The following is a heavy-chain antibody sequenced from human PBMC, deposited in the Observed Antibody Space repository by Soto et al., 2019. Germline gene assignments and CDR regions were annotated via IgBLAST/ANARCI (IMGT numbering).Heavy chain of an antibody. Sequence: GGSLRLSCATSGFTFSNLDMHWVRQVPGKGLEWVSAIGAARDPYYLGSVKGRFTISRENAKNSVYLQMNDLRAGDSAVYYCARAYTGRLPRRADYYYAMDVWGQGTTVTVSS. CDR1: GFTFSNLD. D-gene: IGHD2-2*02. CDR3: ARAYTGRLPRRADYYYAMDV. V-gene: IGHV3-13*05. CDR2: IGAARDP. J-gene: IGHJ6*02.